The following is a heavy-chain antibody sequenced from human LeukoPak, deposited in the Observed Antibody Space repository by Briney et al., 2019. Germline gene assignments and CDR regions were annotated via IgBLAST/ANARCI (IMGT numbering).Heavy chain of an antibody. Sequence: PSETLSLTCTVSGGSISSSSYYWGWIRQPPGKGLEWIGSIYYSGSTYYNPSLKSRVTISVDTSKNQFSLKLSSVTAADTAVYYCARRVTGTETLDYWGQGTLVTVSS. V-gene: IGHV4-39*01. CDR2: IYYSGST. CDR1: GGSISSSSYY. J-gene: IGHJ4*02. D-gene: IGHD1-20*01. CDR3: ARRVTGTETLDY.